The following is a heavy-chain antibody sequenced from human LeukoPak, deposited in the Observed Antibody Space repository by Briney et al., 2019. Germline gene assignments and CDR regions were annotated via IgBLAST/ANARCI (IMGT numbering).Heavy chain of an antibody. D-gene: IGHD3-22*01. J-gene: IGHJ4*02. CDR1: GGSFSGYY. CDR3: ARKRITMIVVVWGAFDY. CDR2: INHSGST. V-gene: IGHV4-34*01. Sequence: SETLSLTCAVYGGSFSGYYWSWIRQPPGKGLEWIGEINHSGSTNYNPSLKSRVTISVDTSKNQFSLKLSSVTAADTAVYYCARKRITMIVVVWGAFDYWGQGTLVTVSS.